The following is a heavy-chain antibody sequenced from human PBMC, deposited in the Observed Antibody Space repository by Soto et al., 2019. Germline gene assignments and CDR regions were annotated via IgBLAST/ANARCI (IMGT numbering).Heavy chain of an antibody. Sequence: SETLSLTCAVYGGPFSGYYWSWIRQPPGKGLEWIGEINHSGSTNYNPSLKSRVTISVDTSKNQFSLKLSSVTAADTAVYYCARGLRYNFWSGYADYWGQGTLVTVSS. CDR2: INHSGST. J-gene: IGHJ4*02. CDR1: GGPFSGYY. CDR3: ARGLRYNFWSGYADY. D-gene: IGHD3-3*01. V-gene: IGHV4-34*01.